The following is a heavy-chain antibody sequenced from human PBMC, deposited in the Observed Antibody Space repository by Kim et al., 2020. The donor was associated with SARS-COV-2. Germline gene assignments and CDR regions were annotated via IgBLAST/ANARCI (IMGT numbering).Heavy chain of an antibody. CDR3: GRPRYYFASYYFDF. D-gene: IGHD3-10*01. CDR1: GYIFTSYW. CDR2: IYAGDSDT. J-gene: IGHJ4*02. V-gene: IGHV5-51*01. Sequence: GESLKISCKASGYIFTSYWIGWVRQMPGKGLEWMGSIYAGDSDTRYSPSFEGQVTMSVDGSLNTAYLQWSSLKASDSAIYYCGRPRYYFASYYFDFWGQG.